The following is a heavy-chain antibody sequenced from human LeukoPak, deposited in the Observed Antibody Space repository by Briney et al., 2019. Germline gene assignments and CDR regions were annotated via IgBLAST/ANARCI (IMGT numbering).Heavy chain of an antibody. J-gene: IGHJ6*04. CDR2: IIPIFGTA. Sequence: SVKVSCKASGGTFISYAISWVRQAPGQGLEWMGGIIPIFGTANYAQKFQGRVTITADKSTSTAYVELSSLRSEDTAVYYCARDIEVTTMVRGVRRGYYYYYGMDVWGKGTTVTVSS. V-gene: IGHV1-69*06. CDR1: GGTFISYA. CDR3: ARDIEVTTMVRGVRRGYYYYYGMDV. D-gene: IGHD3-10*01.